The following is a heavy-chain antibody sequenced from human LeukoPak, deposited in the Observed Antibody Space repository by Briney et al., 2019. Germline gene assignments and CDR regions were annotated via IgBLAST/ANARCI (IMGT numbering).Heavy chain of an antibody. V-gene: IGHV3-9*01. Sequence: SGGSLRLSFAASGFTFDDYAMHWVRQAPGKGLEWVSGISWNSGSIGYADSVKGRFTISRDNAKNSLYLQMNSLRAEDTALYYCAKERGEGYFDYWSQGTLVTVSS. D-gene: IGHD3-10*01. CDR1: GFTFDDYA. CDR3: AKERGEGYFDY. J-gene: IGHJ4*02. CDR2: ISWNSGSI.